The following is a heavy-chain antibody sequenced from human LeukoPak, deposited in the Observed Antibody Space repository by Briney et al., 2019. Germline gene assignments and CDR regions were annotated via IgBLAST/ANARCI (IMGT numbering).Heavy chain of an antibody. CDR3: ARDRGAPRRDNWFDP. Sequence: PSETLSLTCTVSGGSISSYYWSWIRQPAGKGLEWIGRIYYSGSTNYNPSLKSRVTISVDTSKNQFSLKLSSVTAADTAVYYCARDRGAPRRDNWFDPWGQGTLVTVSS. CDR1: GGSISSYY. J-gene: IGHJ5*02. V-gene: IGHV4-4*07. CDR2: IYYSGST. D-gene: IGHD3-10*01.